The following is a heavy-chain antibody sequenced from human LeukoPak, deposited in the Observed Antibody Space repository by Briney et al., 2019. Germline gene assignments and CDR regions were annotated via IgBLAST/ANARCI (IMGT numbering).Heavy chain of an antibody. J-gene: IGHJ4*02. D-gene: IGHD5-24*01. CDR3: AREERNYYLVY. CDR2: IYYSGST. Sequence: TSETLSLTRTVSGGSISSGGYYWSWIRQPPGKGLEWIGYIYYSGSTYYNPSLKSRVTISVDTSKNQFSLKLRSVTAADTAVYYCAREERNYYLVYWGQGTLVTVSS. V-gene: IGHV4-31*03. CDR1: GGSISSGGYY.